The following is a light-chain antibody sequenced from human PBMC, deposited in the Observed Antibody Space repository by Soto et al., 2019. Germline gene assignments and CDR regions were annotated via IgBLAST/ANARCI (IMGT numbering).Light chain of an antibody. CDR1: RDVGSD. J-gene: IGKJ1*01. V-gene: IGKV1-6*01. Sequence: QMTQSPSSLSASVGEKIIITCRASRDVGSDVSWYQQKPGQAPKLLIYAASNLYTGVPSRFSGSRSGTEFTITISSLQPEDFTSYYCLQDYGESWTFGQGTKVEIE. CDR3: LQDYGESWT. CDR2: AAS.